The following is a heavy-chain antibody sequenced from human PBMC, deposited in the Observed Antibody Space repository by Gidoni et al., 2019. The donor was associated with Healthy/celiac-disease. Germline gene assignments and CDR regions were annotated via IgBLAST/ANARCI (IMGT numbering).Heavy chain of an antibody. CDR2: INPNSGGT. V-gene: IGHV1-2*02. D-gene: IGHD3-3*01. Sequence: QVQLVQSGAEVKKPGASVKVSCKASGYTFTGYYMHWVRQAPGQGLEWMGWINPNSGGTNYAQKFQGRVTMTRDTSISTAYMELSRLRSDDTAVYYCARGFNTIFGVVIANWFDPWGQGTLVTVSS. J-gene: IGHJ5*02. CDR1: GYTFTGYY. CDR3: ARGFNTIFGVVIANWFDP.